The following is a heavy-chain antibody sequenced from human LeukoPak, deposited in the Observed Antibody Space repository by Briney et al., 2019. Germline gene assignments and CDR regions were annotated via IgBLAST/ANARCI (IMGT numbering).Heavy chain of an antibody. CDR1: GFTFSSYS. CDR2: ISSSSSYI. V-gene: IGHV3-21*01. CDR3: ARDYYDSSGYYYGAFDI. Sequence: GGSLRLSCAASGFTFSSYSMNWVRQAPGKGLEWVSSISSSSSYIYYADSVKGRFTISRDNAKNSLYLQMNSLRAEDTAVYYCARDYYDSSGYYYGAFDIWGQGTVVTVSS. D-gene: IGHD3-22*01. J-gene: IGHJ3*02.